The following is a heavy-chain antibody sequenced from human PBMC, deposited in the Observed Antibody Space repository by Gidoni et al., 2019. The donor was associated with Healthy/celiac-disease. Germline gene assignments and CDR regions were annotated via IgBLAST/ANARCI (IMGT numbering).Heavy chain of an antibody. CDR2: INSDGSST. V-gene: IGHV3-74*01. Sequence: EVQLVESGGGLVQPGGSLRLSCAASGFTFSSSWMHWVRQAPGKGLVWVSRINSDGSSTSYADSVKGRFTISRDNAKNTLYLQMNSLRAEDTAVYYCASMEYADSPWYVDLWGRGTLVTVSS. D-gene: IGHD2-2*01. CDR3: ASMEYADSPWYVDL. J-gene: IGHJ2*01. CDR1: GFTFSSSW.